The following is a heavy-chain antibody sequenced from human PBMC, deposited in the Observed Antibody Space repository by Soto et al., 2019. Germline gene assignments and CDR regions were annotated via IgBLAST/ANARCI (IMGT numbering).Heavy chain of an antibody. CDR2: IHVYNGNT. CDR3: ARDTSRGEYDY. V-gene: IGHV1-18*01. CDR1: GYTFTSYG. Sequence: QVQLVQSGAEVKKPGASVKVSCKASGYTFTSYGISWVRQAPGQGLEWMGWIHVYNGNTNYAPKLQGRVTMTTDTSTITAYPALRSLRSDVTAVYFCARDTSRGEYDYWGQGNLVTVSS. D-gene: IGHD3-10*01. J-gene: IGHJ4*02.